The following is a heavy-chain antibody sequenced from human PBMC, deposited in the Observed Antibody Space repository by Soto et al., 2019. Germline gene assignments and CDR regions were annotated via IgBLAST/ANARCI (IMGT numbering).Heavy chain of an antibody. CDR3: AKVYYDFWSGYLNYYYYGMDV. CDR1: GFTFSSYG. Sequence: QVQLVESGGGGVQPGRSLRLSCAASGFTFSSYGMHWVRQAPGKGLEWVAVISYDGSNKYYADSVKGRFTISRDNSKNTLYLQMNSLRAEDTAVYYFAKVYYDFWSGYLNYYYYGMDVWGQGTTVTVSS. J-gene: IGHJ6*02. CDR2: ISYDGSNK. V-gene: IGHV3-30*18. D-gene: IGHD3-3*01.